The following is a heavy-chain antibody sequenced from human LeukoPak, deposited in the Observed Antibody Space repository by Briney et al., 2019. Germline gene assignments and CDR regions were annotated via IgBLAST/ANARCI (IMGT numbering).Heavy chain of an antibody. V-gene: IGHV4-39*02. CDR3: AANSADYNTLGSSYKV. CDR2: ISYSGTT. D-gene: IGHD3-10*01. Sequence: SETLSLTCIVSGASVTSSPYFWGWIRQSPGQGLEWIGTISYSGTTYYNPSLRNRLTVSVDTSKNNLSLKLSSVTAADTAVYYCAANSADYNTLGSSYKVWGQGTLVTVSS. J-gene: IGHJ4*02. CDR1: GASVTSSPYF.